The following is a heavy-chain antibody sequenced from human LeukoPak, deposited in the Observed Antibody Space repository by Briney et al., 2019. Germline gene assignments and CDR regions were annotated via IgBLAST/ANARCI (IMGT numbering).Heavy chain of an antibody. CDR3: ARKKAMVRGAVAFDY. CDR2: INPNSGGT. D-gene: IGHD3-10*01. V-gene: IGHV1-2*06. J-gene: IGHJ4*02. CDR1: GGTFSSYA. Sequence: RASVKVSCKASGGTFSSYAISWVRQAPGQGLEWMGRINPNSGGTNYAQKFQGRVTMTRDTSISTAYMELSRLRSDDTAVYYCARKKAMVRGAVAFDYWGQGTLVTVSS.